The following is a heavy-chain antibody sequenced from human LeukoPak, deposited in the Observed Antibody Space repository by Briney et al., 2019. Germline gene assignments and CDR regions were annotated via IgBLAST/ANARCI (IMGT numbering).Heavy chain of an antibody. CDR1: GGTFSSYA. D-gene: IGHD2-2*01. V-gene: IGHV1-69*04. CDR3: ARGPIVVVPAAMYWFDP. Sequence: ASVKVSCKASGGTFSSYAISWVRQAPGQGLEWMGRIIPTLGIANYAQKFQGRVTITADKSTSTAYMELSSLRSEDTAVYYCARGPIVVVPAAMYWFDPWGQGTLVTVSS. CDR2: IIPTLGIA. J-gene: IGHJ5*02.